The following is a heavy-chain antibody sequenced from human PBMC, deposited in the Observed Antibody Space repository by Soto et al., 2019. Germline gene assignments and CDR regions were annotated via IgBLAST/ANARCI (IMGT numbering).Heavy chain of an antibody. J-gene: IGHJ1*01. CDR2: IYYSGST. V-gene: IGHV4-31*03. CDR1: VGSISSGGYY. Sequence: PPEKLSLTCTVSVGSISSGGYYWSWIRQHPGKGLEWIGYIYYSGSTYYNPSLKSRVTISVDTSKNQFSLKLSSVTAADTAVYYGARDPVAIPAAIQCDLFYFCGQGTLVT. CDR3: ARDPVAIPAAIQCDLFYF. D-gene: IGHD2-2*02.